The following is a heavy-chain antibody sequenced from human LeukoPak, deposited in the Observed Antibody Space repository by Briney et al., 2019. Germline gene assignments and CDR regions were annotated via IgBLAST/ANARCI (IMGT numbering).Heavy chain of an antibody. J-gene: IGHJ5*02. D-gene: IGHD6-13*01. CDR3: ARDKGTAAGTGRWFDP. Sequence: SETLSLTCTVSGYSISSGYYWGWIRQPPGKGLEGIGSIYHSGSTYYNPSLKSRVTISVDTSKNQFSLKLGSVTAAGTAVYYCARDKGTAAGTGRWFDPWGQGTLVTVSS. CDR1: GYSISSGYY. V-gene: IGHV4-38-2*02. CDR2: IYHSGST.